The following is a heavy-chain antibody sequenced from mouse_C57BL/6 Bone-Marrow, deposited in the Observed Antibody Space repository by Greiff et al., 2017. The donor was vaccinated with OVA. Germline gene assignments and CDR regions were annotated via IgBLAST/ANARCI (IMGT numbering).Heavy chain of an antibody. D-gene: IGHD2-4*01. CDR1: GFTFSSYT. J-gene: IGHJ3*01. CDR2: ISGGGGNP. V-gene: IGHV5-9*01. CDR3: ARLYDYDAWFAY. Sequence: EVQLVESGGGLVKPGGSLKLSCAASGFTFSSYTMSWVRQTPEKRLEWVATISGGGGNPYYPDSVKGRFTISKDKSKNTLYLKISSLRSEDTALYYCARLYDYDAWFAYWGQGTLVTVSA.